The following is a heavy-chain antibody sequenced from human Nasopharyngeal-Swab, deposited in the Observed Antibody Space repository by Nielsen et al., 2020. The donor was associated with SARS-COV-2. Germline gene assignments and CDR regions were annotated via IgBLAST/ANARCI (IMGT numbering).Heavy chain of an antibody. D-gene: IGHD3-3*01. CDR1: GGTFSSYA. CDR2: IIPIFGTA. CDR3: ARNPGYYDFWSGYPNWFDP. Sequence: SVKVSCKASGGTFSSYAISWVRQAPGQGLEWMGGIIPIFGTANYAQKFQGRVTNTADESTSTAYMELSSLRSEDTAVYYCARNPGYYDFWSGYPNWFDPWGQGTLVTVSS. J-gene: IGHJ5*02. V-gene: IGHV1-69*13.